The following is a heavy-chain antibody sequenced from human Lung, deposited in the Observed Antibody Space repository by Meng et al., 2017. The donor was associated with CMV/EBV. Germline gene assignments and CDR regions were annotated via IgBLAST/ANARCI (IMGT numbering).Heavy chain of an antibody. Sequence: SXTXSLXCAVYGGSLSGYYWSWIRQPPGKGLEWIGEINHSGSTNYNPSLKSRVTISVDTSKNQFSLKLSSVTAADTAVYYCARGRYDFWNGYYRGYFDYXGQGXLVTVSS. CDR1: GGSLSGYY. D-gene: IGHD3-3*01. CDR3: ARGRYDFWNGYYRGYFDY. V-gene: IGHV4-34*01. J-gene: IGHJ4*02. CDR2: INHSGST.